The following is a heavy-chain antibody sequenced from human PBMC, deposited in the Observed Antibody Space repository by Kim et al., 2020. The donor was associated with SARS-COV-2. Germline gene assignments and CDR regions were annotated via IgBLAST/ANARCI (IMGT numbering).Heavy chain of an antibody. CDR2: YYSGST. Sequence: YYSGSTNSTPSLKSRVTISVDTSKNQFSLKLSSVTAADTAVYYCARGFDLWGRGTLVTVSS. CDR3: ARGFDL. J-gene: IGHJ2*01. V-gene: IGHV4-59*09.